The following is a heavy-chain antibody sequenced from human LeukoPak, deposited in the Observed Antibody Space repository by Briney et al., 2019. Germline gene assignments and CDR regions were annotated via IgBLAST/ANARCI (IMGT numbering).Heavy chain of an antibody. Sequence: SETLSLTCTVSGGSISSYYWSWIRQPPGKGLEWIGYIYYSGSTNYNPSLKSRVTISIDTSKNQFSLKLSSVTAADTAVYYCARDRTYSSSWYRTINAFDIWGQGTMVTVSS. CDR1: GGSISSYY. J-gene: IGHJ3*02. V-gene: IGHV4-59*12. D-gene: IGHD6-13*01. CDR2: IYYSGST. CDR3: ARDRTYSSSWYRTINAFDI.